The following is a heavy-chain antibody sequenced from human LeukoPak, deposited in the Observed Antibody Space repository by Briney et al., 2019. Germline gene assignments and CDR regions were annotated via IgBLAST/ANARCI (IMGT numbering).Heavy chain of an antibody. V-gene: IGHV3-11*01. CDR2: ISSSGFTI. CDR1: GFTFSDYY. CDR3: ARVLYGDYSPFDS. Sequence: GGSLRLSCAASGFTFSDYYMSWIRQSPGKGLEWVSYISSSGFTIFYADSVMGRFTISKDDARNSLHLQMNSLRAEDTAVYYCARVLYGDYSPFDSWGQGTLVTVSS. J-gene: IGHJ4*02. D-gene: IGHD4-17*01.